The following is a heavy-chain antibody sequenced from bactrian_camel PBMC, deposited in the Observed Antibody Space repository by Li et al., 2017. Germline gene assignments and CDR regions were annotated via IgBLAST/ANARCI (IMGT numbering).Heavy chain of an antibody. D-gene: IGHD1*01. J-gene: IGHJ4*01. V-gene: IGHV3S53*01. Sequence: HVQLVESGGGSVQADGSLTLSCSASTPVACMGWFRQVPGKDPQEVALMNTEGHRRYSPSVEGRFTISRGSADNTLVLEMTSLTPEDSATYYCAADGDRYQCYWQSVTKYKILAQGTQVTVS. CDR2: MNTEGHR. CDR1: TPVAC.